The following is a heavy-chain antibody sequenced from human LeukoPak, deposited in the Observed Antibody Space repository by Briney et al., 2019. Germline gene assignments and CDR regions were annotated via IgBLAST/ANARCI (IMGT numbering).Heavy chain of an antibody. CDR3: ARSPLLWFGLNPDAFDI. J-gene: IGHJ3*02. CDR2: IYYSGST. CDR1: GGSISSSSYY. V-gene: IGHV4-39*07. D-gene: IGHD3-10*01. Sequence: SETLSLTCTVSGGSISSSSYYWGWIRQPPGKGLEWIGSIYYSGSTYYNPSLKSRVTISVDTSKNQFSLKLGSVTAADTAVYYCARSPLLWFGLNPDAFDIWGQGTMVTVSS.